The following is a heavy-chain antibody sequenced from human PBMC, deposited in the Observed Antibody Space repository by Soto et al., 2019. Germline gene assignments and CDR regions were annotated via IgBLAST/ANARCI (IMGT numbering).Heavy chain of an antibody. CDR1: GVSISSYY. CDR3: ARHLRDYWWFFDL. J-gene: IGHJ2*01. Sequence: QVQLQESGPGLVKSSETLSLTCTVSGVSISSYYWSWVRQSPGTGLEWIGYIYYSGTTNSNPSLKSRVTMSADTSNNQFSLKLTSVTAADTAVYYCARHLRDYWWFFDLWGRGTLVTVSS. V-gene: IGHV4-59*08. CDR2: IYYSGTT. D-gene: IGHD4-17*01.